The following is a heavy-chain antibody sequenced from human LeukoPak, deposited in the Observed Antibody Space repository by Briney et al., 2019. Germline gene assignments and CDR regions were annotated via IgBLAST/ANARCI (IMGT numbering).Heavy chain of an antibody. CDR2: IYPGDSDA. V-gene: IGHV5-51*01. CDR3: ARLRDLYSGSYYPFDY. Sequence: GESLQISCKGSGYSFTNYWIGWGRQMPGKGGRWMGIIYPGDSDARYSPSFQGQVTISADKSISTAYLQWSSLKASDTAMYYCARLRDLYSGSYYPFDYWGQGTLVTVSS. D-gene: IGHD1-26*01. CDR1: GYSFTNYW. J-gene: IGHJ4*02.